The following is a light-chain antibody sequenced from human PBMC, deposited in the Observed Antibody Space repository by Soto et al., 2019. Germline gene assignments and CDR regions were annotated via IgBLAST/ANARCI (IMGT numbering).Light chain of an antibody. Sequence: DIQMTQSPSFLSASVGDSVTITCRASQGISTYLDWYQQKPGKAPKLLIYAASTLESGVPSRFSASLSGTEFILTISRLPPEDVANYCCQQHCDHALTFGRGTKLEIK. J-gene: IGKJ5*01. V-gene: IGKV1-9*01. CDR3: QQHCDHALT. CDR2: AAS. CDR1: QGISTY.